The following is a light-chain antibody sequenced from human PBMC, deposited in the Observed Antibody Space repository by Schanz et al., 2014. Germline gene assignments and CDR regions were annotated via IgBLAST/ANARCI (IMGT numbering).Light chain of an antibody. CDR3: SSYAGSNTVV. CDR1: SSDVGSYNL. Sequence: QSALTQPASVSGSPGQSITISCTGTSSDVGSYNLVSWYQLHPGKAPKLIIYNVDKRPSGVPDRFSGSKSGNTASLTVSGLQAEDEADYYCSSYAGSNTVVFGGGTKLTVL. J-gene: IGLJ2*01. V-gene: IGLV2-14*02. CDR2: NVD.